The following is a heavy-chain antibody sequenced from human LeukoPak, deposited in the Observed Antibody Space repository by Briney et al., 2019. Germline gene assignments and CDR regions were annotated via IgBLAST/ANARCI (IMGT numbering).Heavy chain of an antibody. Sequence: GGSLRLSCAASGFTVSSNYMSWVRQAPGKGLEWVSVIYSGGSTYYADSVKGRFANSRDNSKNTLYLQMNSLRAEDTAVYYCATSLRAVGPFDYWGQGTLVTVSS. CDR3: ATSLRAVGPFDY. CDR1: GFTVSSNY. J-gene: IGHJ4*02. CDR2: IYSGGST. V-gene: IGHV3-66*01. D-gene: IGHD6-19*01.